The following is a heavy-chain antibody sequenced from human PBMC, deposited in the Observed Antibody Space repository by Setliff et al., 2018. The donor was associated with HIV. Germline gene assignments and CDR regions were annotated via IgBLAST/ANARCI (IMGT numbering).Heavy chain of an antibody. CDR3: VKGFECGGDCYSAFDY. CDR2: ISFDGSNI. J-gene: IGHJ4*02. D-gene: IGHD2-21*02. V-gene: IGHV3-30*06. Sequence: GGSLRLSCIASGFTFSYSGMHWVRQAPGKGLEWVALISFDGSNIYYADSVKGRFTISRDNSKNTLYLQMNSLRIEDTAVYYCVKGFECGGDCYSAFDYWGQGNLVTVSS. CDR1: GFTFSYSG.